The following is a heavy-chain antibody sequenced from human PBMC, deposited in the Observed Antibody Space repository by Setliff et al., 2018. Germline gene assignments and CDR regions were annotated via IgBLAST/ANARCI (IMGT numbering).Heavy chain of an antibody. CDR1: GYSISSGYN. V-gene: IGHV4-38-2*01. CDR2: IYYRGGT. D-gene: IGHD7-27*01. CDR3: ATLTGDRGVDY. Sequence: SETLSLTCAVSGYSISSGYNWGWIRQPPGKGLEWMGSIYYRGGTSYNSSLKSRVSISVDTSKNQFSLNLNAVTAADTAVYYCATLTGDRGVDYWGQGRLVTVSS. J-gene: IGHJ4*02.